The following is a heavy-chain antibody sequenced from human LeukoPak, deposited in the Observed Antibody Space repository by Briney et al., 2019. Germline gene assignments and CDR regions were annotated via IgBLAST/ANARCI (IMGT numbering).Heavy chain of an antibody. D-gene: IGHD3-10*01. CDR3: ASSTSDYYGSSLRFDY. J-gene: IGHJ4*02. V-gene: IGHV1-69*05. CDR1: GGTFSSYA. CDR2: IIPIFGTA. Sequence: ASVKVSCKASGGTFSSYAISWVRQAPGQGLEWMGGIIPIFGTANYAQKFQGRVTITTDESTSTAYMELSSLRSEDTAVYYCASSTSDYYGSSLRFDYWGQGTLVTVSS.